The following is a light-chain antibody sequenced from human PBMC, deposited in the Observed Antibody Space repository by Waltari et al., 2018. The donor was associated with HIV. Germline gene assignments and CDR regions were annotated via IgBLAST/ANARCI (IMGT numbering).Light chain of an antibody. V-gene: IGKV6-21*02. CDR3: LQSSSLPYT. J-gene: IGKJ2*01. CDR1: QSIGSS. CDR2: SAS. Sequence: EIVLTQSPDFQSVTPNEKVTITCRASQSIGSSLQWYQQQPDQSPKLLIKSASQSISGVPSRFSGSGSGTDFTLTIYTLEAEDVATYYCLQSSSLPYTFGRGTKLEIK.